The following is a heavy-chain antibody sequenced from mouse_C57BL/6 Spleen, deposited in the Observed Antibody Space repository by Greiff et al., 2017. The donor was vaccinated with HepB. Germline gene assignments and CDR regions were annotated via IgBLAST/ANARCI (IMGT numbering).Heavy chain of an antibody. CDR3: ARRDYGSSYRYFDV. V-gene: IGHV5-6*02. D-gene: IGHD1-1*01. J-gene: IGHJ1*03. CDR2: ISSGGSYT. CDR1: GFTFSSYC. Sequence: EVKLMESGGDLVKPGGSLKLSCAASGFTFSSYCMSWVRQTPDKRLEWVATISSGGSYTYYPDSVKGRFTISRDNAKNTLYLQMSSLKSEDTAMYYCARRDYGSSYRYFDVWGTGTTVTVSS.